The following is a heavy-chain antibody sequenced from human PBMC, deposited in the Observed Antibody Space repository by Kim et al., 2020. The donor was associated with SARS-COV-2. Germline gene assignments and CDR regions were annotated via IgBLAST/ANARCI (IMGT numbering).Heavy chain of an antibody. Sequence: SETLSLTCNVSGGSISSYYWSWIRQPPGKGLEWIGYIYYSGSTNYNPSLKSRVTISVDTSKNQFSLKLSSVTAADTAVYYCARDRGYVAFDIWGQGTMVTVSS. J-gene: IGHJ3*02. CDR2: IYYSGST. CDR1: GGSISSYY. D-gene: IGHD3-22*01. V-gene: IGHV4-59*01. CDR3: ARDRGYVAFDI.